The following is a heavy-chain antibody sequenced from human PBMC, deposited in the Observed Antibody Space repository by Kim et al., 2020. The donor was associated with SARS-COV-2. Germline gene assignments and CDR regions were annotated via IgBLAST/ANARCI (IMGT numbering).Heavy chain of an antibody. J-gene: IGHJ6*01. CDR1: GFTFSSYW. Sequence: GGSLRLSCAASGFTFSSYWMSWVRQAPGKGLEWMANIKQDGSEKYYVDSVKGRFTISRDNAKNSLYLQMNSLSAEDTAVYYCAGDHGSGSSFYYYYYVMDFWGQGTTVTVSS. V-gene: IGHV3-7*03. CDR3: AGDHGSGSSFYYYYYVMDF. CDR2: IKQDGSEK. D-gene: IGHD3-10*01.